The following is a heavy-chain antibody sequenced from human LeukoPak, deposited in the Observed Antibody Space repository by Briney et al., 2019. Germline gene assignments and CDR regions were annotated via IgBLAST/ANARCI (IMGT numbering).Heavy chain of an antibody. V-gene: IGHV3-20*04. D-gene: IGHD3-22*01. J-gene: IGHJ6*03. CDR2: INWNGGST. Sequence: GGSLRLSCAASGFTFDDYGMSWVRHAPGKGLEWVSGINWNGGSTVYADSVKGRFTISRDNAKNSLYLQMNSLRAEDTALYYCARGSYYDWYYYMDVWGKGTTVTVSS. CDR3: ARGSYYDWYYYMDV. CDR1: GFTFDDYG.